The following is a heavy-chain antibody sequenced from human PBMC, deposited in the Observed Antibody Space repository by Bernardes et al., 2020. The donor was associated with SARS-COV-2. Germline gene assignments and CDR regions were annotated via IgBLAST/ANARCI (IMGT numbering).Heavy chain of an antibody. CDR1: GFTFSSYA. CDR3: AKGIRTCPNDVCYYYFYYGMDV. Sequence: GSLRLSCAASGFTFSSYAMHWVRQAPGKGLEWVSAISGNGGGTYYADSVKGRFTISRDGSRSTLYLQMNSLRAEDTAIYYCAKGIRTCPNDVCYYYFYYGMDVWGQGTTVTVSS. J-gene: IGHJ6*02. CDR2: ISGNGGGT. V-gene: IGHV3-23*01. D-gene: IGHD2-8*01.